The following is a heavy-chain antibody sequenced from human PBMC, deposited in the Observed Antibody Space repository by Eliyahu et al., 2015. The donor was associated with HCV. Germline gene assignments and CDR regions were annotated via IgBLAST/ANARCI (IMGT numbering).Heavy chain of an antibody. J-gene: IGHJ4*02. CDR1: GFXFSSXG. V-gene: IGHV3-30*18. D-gene: IGHD5-18*01. Sequence: QVQLVESGGGVVQPGRSLRLSCAASGFXFSSXGMHWVRQAPGKGLEWVXVISYDGSNKYYADSVKGRFTISRDNSKNTLYLQMNSLRAEDTAVYYCAKDNGWIQLWQVGLDYWGQGTLVTVSS. CDR2: ISYDGSNK. CDR3: AKDNGWIQLWQVGLDY.